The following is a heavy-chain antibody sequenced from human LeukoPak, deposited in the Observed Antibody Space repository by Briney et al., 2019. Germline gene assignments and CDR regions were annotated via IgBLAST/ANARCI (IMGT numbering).Heavy chain of an antibody. CDR2: IYYSGGT. D-gene: IGHD6-6*01. V-gene: IGHV4-30-4*01. Sequence: SETLSLTCTVSGGSISSGDYHWSWIRQPPGKGLEWIGYIYYSGGTYYNPSLKSRLTISGDASKNQFSLRLSSVTAADTAVYYCARGTWSSSIDYWGQGTLVTVS. CDR1: GGSISSGDYH. J-gene: IGHJ4*02. CDR3: ARGTWSSSIDY.